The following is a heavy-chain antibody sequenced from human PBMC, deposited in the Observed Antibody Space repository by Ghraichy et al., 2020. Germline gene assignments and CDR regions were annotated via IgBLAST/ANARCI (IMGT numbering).Heavy chain of an antibody. V-gene: IGHV3-23*01. Sequence: GGSLRLSCAASGFTFSSYAMTWVRQAPGKGLEWVSGISGSGGSTYYADSVKGHFTISRDNSKNTLYLQMNSLRAEETATNYCVKGPPPPYSTTWYYFDYWGQGTLVTVSS. CDR1: GFTFSSYA. CDR2: ISGSGGST. J-gene: IGHJ4*02. D-gene: IGHD6-13*01. CDR3: VKGPPPPYSTTWYYFDY.